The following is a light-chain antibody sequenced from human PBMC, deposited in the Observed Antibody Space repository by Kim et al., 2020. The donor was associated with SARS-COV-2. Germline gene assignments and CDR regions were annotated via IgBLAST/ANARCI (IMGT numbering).Light chain of an antibody. CDR1: QSVSSC. J-gene: IGKJ5*01. CDR2: DAS. V-gene: IGKV3-11*01. Sequence: ECVLTQSPATLSLSPGERATLSCWASQSVSSCLAWYQQKPGQAPRLLVYDASNRATGIPARFSGSGSETDFTLTISSLEPEDFAVYYCQEYSNLITFGQGKRLEIK. CDR3: QEYSNLIT.